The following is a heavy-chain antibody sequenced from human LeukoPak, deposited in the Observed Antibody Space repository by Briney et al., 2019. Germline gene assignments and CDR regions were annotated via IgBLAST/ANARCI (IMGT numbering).Heavy chain of an antibody. J-gene: IGHJ4*02. CDR3: AGAFYGSGSYYNPFDY. CDR1: GYSFTSYW. Sequence: GESLKISGKGSGYSFTSYWIGWVGQMPGKGLEWMGIIYPGDSDTRYSPSFQGQVTISADKSISTAYLQWSSLKASDTAMYYCAGAFYGSGSYYNPFDYWGQGTLVTVSS. D-gene: IGHD3-10*01. V-gene: IGHV5-51*01. CDR2: IYPGDSDT.